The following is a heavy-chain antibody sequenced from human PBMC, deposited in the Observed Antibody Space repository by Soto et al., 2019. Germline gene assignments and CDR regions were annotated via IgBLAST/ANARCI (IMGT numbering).Heavy chain of an antibody. V-gene: IGHV5-51*01. D-gene: IGHD4-17*01. Sequence: ESLKISCKGSGYSFTSYWIGWVRQMPGKGLEWMGIIYPGDSDTRYSPSFQGQVTISADKSISTAYLQWSSLKASDTAMYYCARHPRAPTHYSYGMDVWGQGTTVTVSS. CDR1: GYSFTSYW. CDR2: IYPGDSDT. J-gene: IGHJ6*02. CDR3: ARHPRAPTHYSYGMDV.